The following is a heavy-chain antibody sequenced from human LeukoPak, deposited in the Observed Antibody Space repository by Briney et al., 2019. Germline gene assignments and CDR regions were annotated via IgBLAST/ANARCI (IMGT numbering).Heavy chain of an antibody. D-gene: IGHD3-22*01. CDR1: GYTLTELS. J-gene: IGHJ4*02. Sequence: ASVKVSCKVSGYTLTELSMHWVRQAPGKGLEWMGGFDPEDGETIYAQEFQGRVTMTEDTSTDTAYMELSSLRSEDTAVYYCATDVSSGYSSDFDYWGQGTLVTVSS. V-gene: IGHV1-24*01. CDR3: ATDVSSGYSSDFDY. CDR2: FDPEDGET.